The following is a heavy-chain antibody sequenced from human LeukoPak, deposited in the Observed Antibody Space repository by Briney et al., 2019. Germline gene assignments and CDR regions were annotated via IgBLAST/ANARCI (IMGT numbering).Heavy chain of an antibody. V-gene: IGHV3-23*01. CDR3: AKDSTAYNGVYDAFDL. Sequence: GRSLRLSCAASGFTSSNYAMNWVRQAPGRGLEWVSAIGGGPTFYADSVKGRFTISRDDSKNTVYLQMNSLRADDTAVHYCAKDSTAYNGVYDAFDLWGQGTVVTVSS. CDR1: GFTSSNYA. CDR2: IGGGPT. D-gene: IGHD1-1*01. J-gene: IGHJ3*01.